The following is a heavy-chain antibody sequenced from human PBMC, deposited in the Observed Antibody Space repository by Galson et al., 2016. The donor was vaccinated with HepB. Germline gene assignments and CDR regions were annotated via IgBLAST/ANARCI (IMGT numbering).Heavy chain of an antibody. J-gene: IGHJ4*02. D-gene: IGHD2-2*01. CDR3: ARESRKKGYCSSTSCPWGY. CDR2: ISGYDGNT. Sequence: SVKVSCKASGYTFSRYSISWVRQAPGQGLEWMGWISGYDGNTNYAQKFQGRVTITADESTSTAYMELSSLRSEDTAVYYCARESRKKGYCSSTSCPWGYWGQRTLVTISS. CDR1: GYTFSRYS. V-gene: IGHV1-18*04.